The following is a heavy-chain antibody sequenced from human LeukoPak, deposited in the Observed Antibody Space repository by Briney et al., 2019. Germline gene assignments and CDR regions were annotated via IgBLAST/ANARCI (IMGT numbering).Heavy chain of an antibody. D-gene: IGHD1-14*01. CDR3: ARASPTTNTGAYGWFDP. Sequence: SDTLALLYTVSGGSIRVYYGMCVRRPAAKGREDVGHIYTSWSTNYNPSLKSRVTMSVDTSKNQFSLKLSSVTAADTAVYYCARASPTTNTGAYGWFDPWGQGNLVTVSS. CDR1: GGSIRVYY. V-gene: IGHV4-4*07. J-gene: IGHJ5*02. CDR2: IYTSWST.